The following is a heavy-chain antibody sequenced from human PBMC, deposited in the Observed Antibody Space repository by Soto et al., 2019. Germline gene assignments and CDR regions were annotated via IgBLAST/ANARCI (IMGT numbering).Heavy chain of an antibody. D-gene: IGHD2-2*01. J-gene: IGHJ4*02. V-gene: IGHV4-4*02. CDR2: IYHSGST. Sequence: QVQLQESGPGLVKPSGTLSLTCAVSGGSISSSNWWSWVRQPPGKGLEWIGEIYHSGSTNYNPSLKGRVTISVDKSKSQSSMKLSSVTAADTAVYYCGRELGYCSSTCCYGQGGFDYWGQGTLVTVSS. CDR1: GGSISSSNW. CDR3: GRELGYCSSTCCYGQGGFDY.